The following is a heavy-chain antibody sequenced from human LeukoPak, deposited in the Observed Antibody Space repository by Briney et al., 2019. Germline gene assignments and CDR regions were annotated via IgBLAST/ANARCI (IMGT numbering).Heavy chain of an antibody. D-gene: IGHD3-10*01. Sequence: GGSLRLSCAASGFTFSSYEMNWVRQAPGKGLEWVSYISSSGSTIYYADSVKGRFTISRDNAKNSLYLQMNSLRAEDTAVYYCARESVYGSGSLDYWGQGTLVTVSS. CDR2: ISSSGSTI. J-gene: IGHJ4*02. CDR3: ARESVYGSGSLDY. CDR1: GFTFSSYE. V-gene: IGHV3-48*03.